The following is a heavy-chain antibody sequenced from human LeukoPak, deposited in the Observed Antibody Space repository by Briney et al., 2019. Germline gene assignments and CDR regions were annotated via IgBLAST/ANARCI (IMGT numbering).Heavy chain of an antibody. CDR1: GFTYINYA. CDR3: AASGIAVVLFDY. J-gene: IGHJ4*02. D-gene: IGHD6-19*01. Sequence: GGSLRLSCAASGFTYINYAMSWVPQAPGKELEWVSAITSGGRTYYADSVKGRFTISRDNSKNTLFLQMNSLRAEDTAVYYCAASGIAVVLFDYWGQGTLVTVSS. V-gene: IGHV3-23*01. CDR2: ITSGGRT.